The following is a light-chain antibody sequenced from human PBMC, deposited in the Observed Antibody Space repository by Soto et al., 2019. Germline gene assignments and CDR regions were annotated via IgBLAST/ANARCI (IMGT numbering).Light chain of an antibody. J-gene: IGKJ3*01. Sequence: DIQMTQSPSSLSASVGDRVTITCRASQGSSNFLAWYQQKPGKVPKLLIYAASTLQSGVPSRFSGSGSGTDFTITISSLQPEDVATYYCQKYSSAPQIFGPGTKVDIK. V-gene: IGKV1-27*01. CDR2: AAS. CDR1: QGSSNF. CDR3: QKYSSAPQI.